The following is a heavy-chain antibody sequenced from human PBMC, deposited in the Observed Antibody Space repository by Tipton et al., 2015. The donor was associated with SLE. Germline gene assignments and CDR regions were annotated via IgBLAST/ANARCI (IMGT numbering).Heavy chain of an antibody. CDR2: IYYSGST. CDR3: ARWTRKAFDI. Sequence: TLSLTCTVSGGSISSSSYYWGWIRQPPGKGLEWIGSIYYSGSTYYNPSLKSLVTISVDTSKNQFSLKLSSVTAADTAVYYCARWTRKAFDIWGQGTMVTVSS. J-gene: IGHJ3*02. D-gene: IGHD1-14*01. CDR1: GGSISSSSYY. V-gene: IGHV4-39*07.